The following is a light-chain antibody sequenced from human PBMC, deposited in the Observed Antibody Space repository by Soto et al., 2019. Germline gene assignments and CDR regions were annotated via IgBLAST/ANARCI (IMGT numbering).Light chain of an antibody. CDR1: QGISSY. J-gene: IGKJ3*01. CDR3: QQYYSFPLT. V-gene: IGKV1D-8*01. Sequence: VIWMTQSPSLLSASTGDRVTISCGMSQGISSYLAWYQQKPGKAPELLIYAASTLQSGVPSRFSGSGSGTDFTLTISCLQSEDFATYYCQQYYSFPLTFGPGTKVDIK. CDR2: AAS.